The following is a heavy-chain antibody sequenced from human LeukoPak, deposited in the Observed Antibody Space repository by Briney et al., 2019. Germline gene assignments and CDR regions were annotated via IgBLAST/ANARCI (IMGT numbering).Heavy chain of an antibody. CDR3: ARDVVVVPAAIHYGMDV. CDR1: GGYFSDYF. D-gene: IGHD2-2*01. J-gene: IGHJ6*02. Sequence: SETLSLTCAVYGGYFSDYFWGWIRQPPGKGLEWIGEINHSGRTYYSPSLKSRVTISVDTSKNQFSLNLSSVTAADTAVYYCARDVVVVPAAIHYGMDVWGQGTTVTVSS. V-gene: IGHV4-34*01. CDR2: INHSGRT.